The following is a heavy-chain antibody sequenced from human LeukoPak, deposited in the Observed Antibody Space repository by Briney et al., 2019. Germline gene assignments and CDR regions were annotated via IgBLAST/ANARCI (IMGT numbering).Heavy chain of an antibody. CDR2: IYYSGST. CDR1: GGSISSGSYY. D-gene: IGHD5-18*01. J-gene: IGHJ4*02. Sequence: PSQTLSLTCTVSGGSISSGSYYWSWIRQPPGKGLEWIGTIYYSGSTYYSPSLKSRVTISVDTSKNQFSLKVSSVTAADTAVYYCARVAGYNYGYNYFDNWGQGTLVTVSS. CDR3: ARVAGYNYGYNYFDN. V-gene: IGHV4-39*07.